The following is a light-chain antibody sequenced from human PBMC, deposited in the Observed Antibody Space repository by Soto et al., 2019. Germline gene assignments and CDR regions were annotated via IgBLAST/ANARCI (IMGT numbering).Light chain of an antibody. J-gene: IGLJ3*02. V-gene: IGLV2-14*01. CDR3: SSYTSIITRV. CDR2: EVT. Sequence: QSALTQPASVSGSPGQSITISCTGTSSDVGGYNYVSWYQQHPGKAPKLMIYEVTNRPSGVSNRFSGSKSGNTASLTISGLQAEDEADYYCSSYTSIITRVFGGGTQLTVL. CDR1: SSDVGGYNY.